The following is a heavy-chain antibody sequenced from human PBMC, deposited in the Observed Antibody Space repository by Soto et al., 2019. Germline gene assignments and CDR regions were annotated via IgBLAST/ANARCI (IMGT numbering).Heavy chain of an antibody. J-gene: IGHJ4*02. Sequence: GGSLRLSCEVSGVTLTNVWMNWVRQAPGKGPEWVGRIKSNIDGGTTDYAAPVKGRFTVSRDNSENTLYLQMNSLKTEDTAVYYCSHGYYQYFNSWGQGTLVTVSS. CDR2: IKSNIDGGTT. D-gene: IGHD5-18*01. V-gene: IGHV3-15*07. CDR3: SHGYYQYFNS. CDR1: GVTLTNVW.